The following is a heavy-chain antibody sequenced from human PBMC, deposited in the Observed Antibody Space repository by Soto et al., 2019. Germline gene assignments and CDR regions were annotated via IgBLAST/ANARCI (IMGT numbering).Heavy chain of an antibody. D-gene: IGHD3-9*01. CDR2: IYYSGST. V-gene: IGHV4-59*01. Sequence: SETLSLTCTVSGGSISSYYWSWIRQPPGKGLEWIGYIYYSGSTNYNPSLKSRVTISVDTSKNQFSLKLSSVTAADTAVYYCAREYYDILTGPILGYWGQGTLVTVSS. CDR1: GGSISSYY. CDR3: AREYYDILTGPILGY. J-gene: IGHJ4*02.